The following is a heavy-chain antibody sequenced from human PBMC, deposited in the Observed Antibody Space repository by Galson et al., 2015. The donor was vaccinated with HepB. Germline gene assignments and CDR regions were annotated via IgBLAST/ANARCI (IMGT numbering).Heavy chain of an antibody. Sequence: SLRLSCAASGFTVSSNYMSWVRQAPGKGLEWVSVNYSGGSTYYADSVKGRFTISRDNSKNTLYLQMNSLRAEDTAVYYCARDPRPDYYYYYGMDVWGQGTTVTVSS. CDR1: GFTVSSNY. CDR2: NYSGGST. CDR3: ARDPRPDYYYYYGMDV. J-gene: IGHJ6*02. D-gene: IGHD6-6*01. V-gene: IGHV3-66*02.